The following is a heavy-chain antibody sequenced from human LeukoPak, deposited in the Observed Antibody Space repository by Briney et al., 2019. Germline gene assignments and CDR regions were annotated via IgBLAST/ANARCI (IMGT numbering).Heavy chain of an antibody. D-gene: IGHD3-3*01. CDR1: GYTFTAYY. V-gene: IGHV1-2*02. CDR2: INPNSGDT. Sequence: ASVKVSCKASGYTFTAYYLHWVRQASGQGLEWMGWINPNSGDTNYAQKFQGRVTMTRDTSISTAYIDVSRLKSDDTAVYFCARGSRIRIFGVFLMLDYWGQGSLVTVSS. J-gene: IGHJ4*02. CDR3: ARGSRIRIFGVFLMLDY.